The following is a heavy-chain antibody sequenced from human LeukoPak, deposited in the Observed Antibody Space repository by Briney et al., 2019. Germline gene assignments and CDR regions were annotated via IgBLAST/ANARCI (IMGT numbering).Heavy chain of an antibody. CDR1: GGTFTNYA. V-gene: IGHV1-69*01. J-gene: IGHJ5*02. CDR2: IVPGFDTT. CDR3: ARVWISYYDSSGYSGNWFDP. D-gene: IGHD3-22*01. Sequence: ASVKVSCKASGGTFTNYAITRVRQAPGQGLEWMGGIVPGFDTTDYAQRFQDRLIITADESTTTAYMELSSLRSEDTAVYYCARVWISYYDSSGYSGNWFDPWGQGTLVTVSS.